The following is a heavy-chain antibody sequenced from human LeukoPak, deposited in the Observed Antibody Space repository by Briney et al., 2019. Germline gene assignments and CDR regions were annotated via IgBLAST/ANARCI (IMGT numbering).Heavy chain of an antibody. CDR3: ARGQVYDFWIARGYYFDY. Sequence: KPSETLSLTCAVYGGSFSGYYWSWIRQPPGKGLEWIGEINHSGSTNYNPSLKSRVTISVDTSKNQFSLKLSSVTAADTAVYYCARGQVYDFWIARGYYFDYWGQGTLVTVSS. V-gene: IGHV4-34*01. D-gene: IGHD3-3*01. J-gene: IGHJ4*02. CDR1: GGSFSGYY. CDR2: INHSGST.